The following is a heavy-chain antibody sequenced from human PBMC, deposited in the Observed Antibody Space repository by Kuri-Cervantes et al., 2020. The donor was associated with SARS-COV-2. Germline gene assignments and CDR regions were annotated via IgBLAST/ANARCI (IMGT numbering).Heavy chain of an antibody. CDR1: GFIFSSYS. D-gene: IGHD2-2*03. CDR2: ISSSSSYI. Sequence: GGSLRLSCAASGFIFSSYSMNWVRQAPGKGLEWVSSISSSSSYIYYADSVKGRFTISRDNAKNSLYLQMNSLRAEDTAGYYCARGPESGYCSSTSCYLDYWGQGTLVTVSS. CDR3: ARGPESGYCSSTSCYLDY. V-gene: IGHV3-21*01. J-gene: IGHJ4*02.